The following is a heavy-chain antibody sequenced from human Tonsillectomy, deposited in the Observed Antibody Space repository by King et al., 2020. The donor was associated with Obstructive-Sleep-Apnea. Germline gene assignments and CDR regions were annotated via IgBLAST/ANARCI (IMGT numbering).Heavy chain of an antibody. CDR3: ARLFDDGVDY. CDR1: GYTFTSYA. Sequence: QLVQSGAEVKKPGASVKVSCKASGYTFTSYALHWVRQAPGQRLEWMGWINCGNGNTKYSQKFQGRVTITRDTSASTMYMELNSLRPEDTAVYYCARLFDDGVDYWSQGTLVTVSS. J-gene: IGHJ4*02. D-gene: IGHD3-9*01. V-gene: IGHV1-3*01. CDR2: INCGNGNT.